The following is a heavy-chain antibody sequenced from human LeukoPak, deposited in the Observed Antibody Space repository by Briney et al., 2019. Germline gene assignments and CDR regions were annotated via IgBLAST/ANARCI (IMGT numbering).Heavy chain of an antibody. CDR1: GFTSSSYA. D-gene: IGHD2-15*01. V-gene: IGHV3-23*01. CDR2: ISDTGASA. CDR3: AKVPSGGYCSGGSCYFDY. J-gene: IGHJ4*02. Sequence: GGSLRLSCAASGFTSSSYAMTWVRQAPGKGLEWVSSISDTGASAYYADSVKGRFTISRDNSRNTLYLQMSSLRAEDTAVYYCAKVPSGGYCSGGSCYFDYWGQGTLVTVSS.